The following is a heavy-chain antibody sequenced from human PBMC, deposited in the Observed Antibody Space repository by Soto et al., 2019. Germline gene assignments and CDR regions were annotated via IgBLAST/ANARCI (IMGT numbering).Heavy chain of an antibody. CDR1: GFTFSSYG. V-gene: IGHV3-30*03. CDR3: AIYSSGWYPVDY. D-gene: IGHD6-19*01. J-gene: IGHJ4*02. CDR2: ISYDGSNK. Sequence: GGSLRLSCAASGFTFSSYGMHWVRQAPGKGLEWVAVISYDGSNKYYADSVKGRFTISRDNSKNTLYLQMNSLRVEDTAVYYCAIYSSGWYPVDYWGQGTLVTDSS.